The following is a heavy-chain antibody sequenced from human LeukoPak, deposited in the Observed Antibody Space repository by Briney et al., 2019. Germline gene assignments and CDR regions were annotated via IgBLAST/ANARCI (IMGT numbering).Heavy chain of an antibody. CDR1: GFTFSTYS. CDR2: ISSSSSSI. CDR3: AGSLRGGGWYMY. D-gene: IGHD6-19*01. Sequence: PGGSLRLSCAASGFTFSTYSMNWVRQAPGKGLEWVSSISSSSSSIYYSDSVKGRFTVPRDNAKSSLFLQMNSLRDEDTAVYYCAGSLRGGGWYMYWGQGTLVTVSS. V-gene: IGHV3-21*01. J-gene: IGHJ4*02.